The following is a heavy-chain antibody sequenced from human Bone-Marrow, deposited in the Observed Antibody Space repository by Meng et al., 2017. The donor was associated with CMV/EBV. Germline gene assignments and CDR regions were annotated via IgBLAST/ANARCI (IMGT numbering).Heavy chain of an antibody. V-gene: IGHV1-69*10. CDR1: GGTFSSYA. CDR2: IIPILGIA. CDR3: ARGGSSWRKYYYYGMDV. D-gene: IGHD6-13*01. J-gene: IGHJ6*02. Sequence: SVKVSCKASGGTFSSYAINWVRQAPGQGLEWMGGIIPILGIANYAQKFQGRVTITADKSTSTAYMELSSLRSEDTAVYYCARGGSSWRKYYYYGMDVWGQGTTVTVPS.